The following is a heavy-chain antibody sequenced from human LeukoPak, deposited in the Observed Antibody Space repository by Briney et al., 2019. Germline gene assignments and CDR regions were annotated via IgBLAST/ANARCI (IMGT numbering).Heavy chain of an antibody. CDR3: ARERGERLPHKHYYYGMDV. J-gene: IGHJ6*02. Sequence: SETLSLTCTVSGGSISSYYWSWIRQPPGKGLEWIGYIYYSGSTNYNPSLKSRVTISVDTSKNQFSLKLSSVTAADTAAYYCARERGERLPHKHYYYGMDVWGQGTTVTVSS. CDR2: IYYSGST. V-gene: IGHV4-59*01. D-gene: IGHD6-25*01. CDR1: GGSISSYY.